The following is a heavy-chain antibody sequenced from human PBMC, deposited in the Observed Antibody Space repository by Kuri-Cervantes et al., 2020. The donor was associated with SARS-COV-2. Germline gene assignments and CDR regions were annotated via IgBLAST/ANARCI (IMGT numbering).Heavy chain of an antibody. D-gene: IGHD2-2*01. Sequence: SVKVSCKASGGTFISSSITWVRQAPGQGLEWMGRINLMFDSANYAQKVQGRVAITADKSTRTTYMELSSLTSEDTAVYYCARVHCISVSCFSAYPLDVWGQGTTVTVSS. CDR1: GGTFISSS. J-gene: IGHJ6*02. CDR3: ARVHCISVSCFSAYPLDV. CDR2: INLMFDSA. V-gene: IGHV1-69*08.